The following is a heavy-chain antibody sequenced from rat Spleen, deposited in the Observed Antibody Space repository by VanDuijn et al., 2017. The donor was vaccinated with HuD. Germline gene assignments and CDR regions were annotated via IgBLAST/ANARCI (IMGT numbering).Heavy chain of an antibody. CDR3: ARSVFDY. Sequence: EVQLVESGGGLVQPGRSLKLSCAASGFTFGNYDMAWVRQAPTKGLEWVAAISPSGDSTYYRDSVKGRFTISRDNAKSTLYLQMDSLKSEDTATYYCARSVFDYWGQGVMVTVSS. V-gene: IGHV5-25*01. J-gene: IGHJ2*01. CDR2: ISPSGDST. CDR1: GFTFGNYD.